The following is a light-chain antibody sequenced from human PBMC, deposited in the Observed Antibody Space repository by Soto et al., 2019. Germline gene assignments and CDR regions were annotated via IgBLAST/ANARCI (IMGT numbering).Light chain of an antibody. CDR2: DVN. V-gene: IGLV2-14*01. CDR3: TSYTTANTLA. J-gene: IGLJ2*01. Sequence: SVLTQPASVSGSPGQSITISCTGTSRDIGAYIYVSWFQQYPGRAPKCMIYDVNNRPSGVSNRFSGSKSGNTASLTISGLQAEDEAVYFCTSYTTANTLALGGGTKLTVL. CDR1: SRDIGAYIY.